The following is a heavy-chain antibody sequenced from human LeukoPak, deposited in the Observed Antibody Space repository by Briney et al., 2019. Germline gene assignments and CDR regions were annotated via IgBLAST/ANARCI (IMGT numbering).Heavy chain of an antibody. V-gene: IGHV3-48*04. D-gene: IGHD6-19*01. Sequence: GGSLRLSCAASGFTFSSYSMNWVRQAPGKGLEWVSYISSSSSTIYYADSVKGRFTISRDNAKNSLYLQMNSLRVEDTAVYYCARDRRGWPFDYWGQGALVTVSS. CDR2: ISSSSSTI. CDR3: ARDRRGWPFDY. J-gene: IGHJ4*02. CDR1: GFTFSSYS.